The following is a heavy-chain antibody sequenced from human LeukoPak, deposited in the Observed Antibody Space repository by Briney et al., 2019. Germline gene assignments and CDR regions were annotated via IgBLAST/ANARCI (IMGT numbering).Heavy chain of an antibody. CDR2: ISHDGGNK. CDR1: GFTFSVYG. CDR3: ARPRGGYYFDY. Sequence: GTSLRLSCAASGFTFSVYGMHWVRQGPGKGLEWVALISHDGGNKNYTDSVKGRFTISRDNSKNTVYLQMNSLRPEDTAVYYCARPRGGYYFDYWGQGTLVTVSS. J-gene: IGHJ4*02. V-gene: IGHV3-30*03. D-gene: IGHD3-3*01.